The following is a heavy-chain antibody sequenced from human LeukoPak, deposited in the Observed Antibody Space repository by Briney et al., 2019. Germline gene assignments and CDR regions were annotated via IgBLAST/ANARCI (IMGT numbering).Heavy chain of an antibody. V-gene: IGHV4-4*07. CDR3: ARVAQRGIAVAGWFDP. J-gene: IGHJ5*02. CDR2: IYTSGST. CDR1: GGSISSYY. D-gene: IGHD6-19*01. Sequence: SETLSLTCTVSGGSISSYYWSWSRQPAGKGLEWIGRIYTSGSTNYNPSLKSRVTMSVETTKNQFSLKLSSVTAADTAVYYCARVAQRGIAVAGWFDPWGQGTLVTVSS.